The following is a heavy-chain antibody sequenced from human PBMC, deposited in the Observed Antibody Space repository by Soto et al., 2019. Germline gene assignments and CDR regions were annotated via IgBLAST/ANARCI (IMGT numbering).Heavy chain of an antibody. D-gene: IGHD2-2*02. Sequence: ASVKVSCKASGYTFTGYYMHWVRQAPGQGLEWMGWINPNSGGTNYAQKFQGWVTMTRDTSISTAYMELSRLRSDDTAVYYCARGTDIHNYYYYYGMDVWGQGTTLTVSS. CDR1: GYTFTGYY. CDR3: ARGTDIHNYYYYYGMDV. CDR2: INPNSGGT. J-gene: IGHJ6*02. V-gene: IGHV1-2*04.